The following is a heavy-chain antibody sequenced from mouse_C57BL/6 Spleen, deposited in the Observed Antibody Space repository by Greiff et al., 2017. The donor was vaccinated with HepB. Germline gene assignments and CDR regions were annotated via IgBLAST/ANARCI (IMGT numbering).Heavy chain of an antibody. Sequence: VQLQQSGAELVKAGASVKMSCKASGYTFTSYWMHWVKQRLGQGLEWFAETNPTNGRTSYTEKFKSKATLTVDKSSSTAYMLLSGPTFEDSAVYYCARIKKIVATYFDYWGQGTTLTVSS. J-gene: IGHJ2*01. D-gene: IGHD1-1*01. V-gene: IGHV1S81*02. CDR1: GYTFTSYW. CDR3: ARIKKIVATYFDY. CDR2: TNPTNGRT.